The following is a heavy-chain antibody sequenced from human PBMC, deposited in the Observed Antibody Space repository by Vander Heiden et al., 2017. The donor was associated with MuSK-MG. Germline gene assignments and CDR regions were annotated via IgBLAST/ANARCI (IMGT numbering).Heavy chain of an antibody. CDR3: ARPSIGAVLFFDY. Sequence: QVQLQESGPGLVKPSETLSLTCTVSGGSISSYYWSWIRQPPGKGLEWIGYIYYSGSTNYNPSLKSRVTISVDTSKNQFSLKLSSVTAADTAVYYCARPSIGAVLFFDYWGQGTLVTVSS. CDR2: IYYSGST. D-gene: IGHD6-13*01. V-gene: IGHV4-59*08. J-gene: IGHJ4*02. CDR1: GGSISSYY.